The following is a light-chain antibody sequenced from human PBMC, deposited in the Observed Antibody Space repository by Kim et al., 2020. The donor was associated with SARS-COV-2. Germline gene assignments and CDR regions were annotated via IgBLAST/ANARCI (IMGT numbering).Light chain of an antibody. Sequence: VSPGERATLSCRASQSVSSNLAWYQQKPGQAPRLLIYGASTRAAGIPARFSGSGSGTEFTLTISSLQSEDFAVYYCQQYNNWPGSFGQGTKVDIK. J-gene: IGKJ1*01. V-gene: IGKV3-15*01. CDR2: GAS. CDR3: QQYNNWPGS. CDR1: QSVSSN.